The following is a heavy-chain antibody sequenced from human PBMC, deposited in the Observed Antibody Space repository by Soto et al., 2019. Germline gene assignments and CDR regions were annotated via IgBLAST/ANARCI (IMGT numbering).Heavy chain of an antibody. Sequence: QVQLVESGGGVVQPGRSLRLSCAASGFTFSSYGMHWVRQAPGKGLEWVAVISYDGSNKYYAGSVKGRFTISRDNSKNTLYLQMNSLRAEDTAVYYCAKDRGYSSSWDNWFDPWGQGTLVTVSS. D-gene: IGHD6-13*01. CDR3: AKDRGYSSSWDNWFDP. CDR2: ISYDGSNK. J-gene: IGHJ5*02. CDR1: GFTFSSYG. V-gene: IGHV3-30*18.